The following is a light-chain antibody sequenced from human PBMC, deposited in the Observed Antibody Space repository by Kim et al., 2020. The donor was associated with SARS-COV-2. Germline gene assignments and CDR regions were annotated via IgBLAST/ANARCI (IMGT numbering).Light chain of an antibody. Sequence: GQTVTISCSGTSSDVGSNTSIWYYQHPRTAPPILMFCDISRPPGVLSQLFSANSASTAALLISGGQQDDDADDYCATSDTSRSTPVFGGGTQLTVL. CDR3: ATSDTSRSTPV. CDR1: SSDVGSNT. J-gene: IGLJ2*01. V-gene: IGLV1-44*01. CDR2: CDI.